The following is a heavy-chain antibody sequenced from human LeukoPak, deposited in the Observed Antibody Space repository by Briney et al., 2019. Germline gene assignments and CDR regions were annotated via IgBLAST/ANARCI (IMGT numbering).Heavy chain of an antibody. V-gene: IGHV4-59*01. CDR1: GGSIRNYY. CDR3: ARGHDGVVGWFAP. Sequence: PSETLSLTCTVSGGSIRNYYWIWIRQPPGKGLEWIGHISYSGRTNYNPSLNSRVTMSVDMSNNQFSLKVTSVNAADTAVHYCARGHDGVVGWFAPWGRGTLVTVSS. J-gene: IGHJ5*02. D-gene: IGHD2-15*01. CDR2: ISYSGRT.